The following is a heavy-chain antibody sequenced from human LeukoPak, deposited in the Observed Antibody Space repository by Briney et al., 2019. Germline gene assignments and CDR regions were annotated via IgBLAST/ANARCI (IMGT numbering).Heavy chain of an antibody. V-gene: IGHV4-39*01. J-gene: IGHJ4*02. CDR2: IHYSGST. CDR3: ARLYTTVTTNYFDY. D-gene: IGHD4-17*01. Sequence: ASETLSLTCFVSGGSIRRTGYNWNWIRQPPGKGLEWIGSIHYSGSTNYNPSLKSRVTISVDTSKNQFSLRLSSVTAADTAVYYCARLYTTVTTNYFDYWGQGTLVTVSS. CDR1: GGSIRRTGYN.